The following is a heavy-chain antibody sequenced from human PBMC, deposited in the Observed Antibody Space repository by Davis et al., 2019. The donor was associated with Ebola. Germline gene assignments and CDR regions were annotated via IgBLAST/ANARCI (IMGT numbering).Heavy chain of an antibody. CDR3: ATVTTSYYYYYGMDV. J-gene: IGHJ6*02. V-gene: IGHV3-30*03. D-gene: IGHD4-17*01. Sequence: PGGSLRLSCAASGFTFSSYGMHWVRQAPGKGLEWVAVISYDGSNKYYADSVKGRFTISRDNSKNTLYLQMNSLRAEDTAVYYCATVTTSYYYYYGMDVWGQGTTVTVSS. CDR2: ISYDGSNK. CDR1: GFTFSSYG.